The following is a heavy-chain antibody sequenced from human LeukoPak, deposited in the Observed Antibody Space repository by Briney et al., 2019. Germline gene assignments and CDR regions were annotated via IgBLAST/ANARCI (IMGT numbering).Heavy chain of an antibody. CDR2: IYTSGST. J-gene: IGHJ6*02. Sequence: NPSETLSLTCTVSGGSISSYYWSWIRQPAGKGLEWIGRIYTSGSTNYNPSLKSRVTMSVDTSKNQFSLKLSSVTAADTAVYYCAREGSDYDFWSGTYYYGMDVWGQGTTVTVSS. D-gene: IGHD3-3*01. CDR3: AREGSDYDFWSGTYYYGMDV. CDR1: GGSISSYY. V-gene: IGHV4-4*07.